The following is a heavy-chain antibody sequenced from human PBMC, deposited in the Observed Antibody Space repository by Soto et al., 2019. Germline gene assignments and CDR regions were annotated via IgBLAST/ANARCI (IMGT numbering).Heavy chain of an antibody. CDR2: IRHDGSKK. V-gene: IGHV3-33*01. CDR1: GFTRSSYG. Sequence: VELVESGGGVVQPGMSLRLSCSASGFTRSSYGMHWVRPAPGKGLVWVAAIRHDGSKKYYEDSVRGRFTISRDNSKNTVFLQMDSLRAEDTAIYYCVRGDVSYGHYYASDYWGQGTLVTVSS. CDR3: VRGDVSYGHYYASDY. D-gene: IGHD3-16*01. J-gene: IGHJ4*02.